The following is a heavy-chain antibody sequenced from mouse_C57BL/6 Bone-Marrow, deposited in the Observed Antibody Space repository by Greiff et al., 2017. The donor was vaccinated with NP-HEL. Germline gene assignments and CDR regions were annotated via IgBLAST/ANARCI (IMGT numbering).Heavy chain of an antibody. CDR1: GFTFSDAW. CDR2: IRNKANNHAT. V-gene: IGHV6-6*01. CDR3: TRQGILYYFDY. Sequence: EVMLVESGGGLVQPGGSMKLSCAASGFTFSDAWMDWVRQSPEKGLEWVAEIRNKANNHATYYAESVKGRFTISRDDSKSSVYLQMNSLRAEDTGIYYCTRQGILYYFDYWGQGTTLTVSS. J-gene: IGHJ2*01.